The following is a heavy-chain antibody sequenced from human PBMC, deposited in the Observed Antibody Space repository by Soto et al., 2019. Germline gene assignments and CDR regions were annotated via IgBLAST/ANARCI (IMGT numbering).Heavy chain of an antibody. V-gene: IGHV3-11*06. CDR2: ISSSSSHT. D-gene: IGHD6-19*01. Sequence: GGPLRLSCAASGFSFSDFYMSLIRQAPGKGLEWVSYISSSSSHTNYADSVKGRFTISRDNARNSLYLQMNSLRAEDTAVYFCARPTSSGWYYYAMDVWGQGTTVTVSS. CDR3: ARPTSSGWYYYAMDV. J-gene: IGHJ6*02. CDR1: GFSFSDFY.